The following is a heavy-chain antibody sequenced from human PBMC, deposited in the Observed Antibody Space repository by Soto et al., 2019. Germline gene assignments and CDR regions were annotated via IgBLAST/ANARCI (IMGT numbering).Heavy chain of an antibody. Sequence: QVQLVQSGAEVKKPGSSVKVSCKASGGTFSSYAISWVRQAPGQGLEWMGGIIPIFGTANYAQKFQGRVTITADESTSTAYMELSSLRSEDTAVYYCARGTISSWYPARDYYYGMDVWGQGTTVTVSS. V-gene: IGHV1-69*01. CDR1: GGTFSSYA. CDR2: IIPIFGTA. CDR3: ARGTISSWYPARDYYYGMDV. J-gene: IGHJ6*02. D-gene: IGHD6-13*01.